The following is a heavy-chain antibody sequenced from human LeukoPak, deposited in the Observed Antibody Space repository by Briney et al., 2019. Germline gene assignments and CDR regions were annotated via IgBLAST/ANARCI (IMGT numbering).Heavy chain of an antibody. CDR2: ISAQHGQT. CDR1: GYSGNFYG. CDR3: AASLGYCTSNSCYLKY. J-gene: IGHJ4*02. Sequence: ASVKVSCKTSGYSGNFYGITWVRQVAGQGLEWMGWISAQHGQTEYAPNSQDRVTMTTDTYTNTAYMELRSPRSDDTAVYYCAASLGYCTSNSCYLKYWGQGTLVTVSS. D-gene: IGHD2-2*01. V-gene: IGHV1-18*01.